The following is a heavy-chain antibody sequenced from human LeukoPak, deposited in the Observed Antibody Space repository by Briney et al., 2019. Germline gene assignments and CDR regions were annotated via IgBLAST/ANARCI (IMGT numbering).Heavy chain of an antibody. CDR2: INPSGGST. Sequence: ASVKVSCKASGYTFTSYYMHWVRQAPGQGLEWMGIINPSGGSTSYAQKFQGRLTMTSDTSTGTVYMELSSLKSEDTATYYCARPLFEWDSSGYYPYWGQGTLVTVSS. D-gene: IGHD3-22*01. CDR1: GYTFTSYY. CDR3: ARPLFEWDSSGYYPY. V-gene: IGHV1-46*01. J-gene: IGHJ4*02.